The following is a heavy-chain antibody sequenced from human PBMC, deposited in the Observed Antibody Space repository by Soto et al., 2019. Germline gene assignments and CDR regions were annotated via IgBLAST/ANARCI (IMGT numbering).Heavy chain of an antibody. Sequence: GGSLRLSCAASGFTFSSYGMHWVRQAPGKGLEWVAVIWYDGSNKYYADPVKGRFTISRDNSKNTLYLQMNSLRAEDTAVYYCAAAGMSYYYYYGMDVWGQGTTVTVSS. CDR2: IWYDGSNK. CDR1: GFTFSSYG. CDR3: AAAGMSYYYYYGMDV. J-gene: IGHJ6*02. D-gene: IGHD6-13*01. V-gene: IGHV3-33*01.